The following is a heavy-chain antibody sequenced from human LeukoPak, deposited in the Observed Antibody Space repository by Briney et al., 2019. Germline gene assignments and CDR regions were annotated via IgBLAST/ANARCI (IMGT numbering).Heavy chain of an antibody. CDR1: GFTFSSYA. J-gene: IGHJ4*02. Sequence: GGSLRLSCEASGFTFSSYAMSWVRQAPGKGLEWVSVISGSGDNTYYADSVEGRCTISRDNSKDALYLQMNSLRAEDTAVYYCARVGYSGYDYDYWGQGTLVTVSS. CDR3: ARVGYSGYDYDY. D-gene: IGHD5-12*01. CDR2: ISGSGDNT. V-gene: IGHV3-23*01.